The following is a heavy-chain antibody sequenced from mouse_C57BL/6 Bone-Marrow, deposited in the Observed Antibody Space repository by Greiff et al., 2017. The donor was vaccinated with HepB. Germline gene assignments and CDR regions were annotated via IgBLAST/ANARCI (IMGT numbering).Heavy chain of an antibody. J-gene: IGHJ1*03. D-gene: IGHD2-4*01. Sequence: EVKLQESEGGLVQPGSSMKLSCTASGFTFSDYYLAWVRQVQEKGLEWVANINYDGSRTYYLDSLKSRFIISIDNAKNILYLQMSSLKSEDTATYYCARGKIYYYYDEGYFDVWGTGTTVTVSS. CDR3: ARGKIYYYYDEGYFDV. CDR2: INYDGSRT. V-gene: IGHV5-16*01. CDR1: GFTFSDYY.